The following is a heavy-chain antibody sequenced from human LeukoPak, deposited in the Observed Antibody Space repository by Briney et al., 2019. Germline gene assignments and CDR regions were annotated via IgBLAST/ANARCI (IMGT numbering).Heavy chain of an antibody. J-gene: IGHJ3*02. CDR1: GFTFSSYG. V-gene: IGHV3-30*02. CDR2: IRYDGSKK. CDR3: ARERIVTFGGVYHALDI. D-gene: IGHD3-16*01. Sequence: PGGALRLSCAASGFTFSSYGMDWGRQAPGKGLEGVAYIRYDGSKKYYGDSVKGRFTIPRGNSKKKLYLQMNSLRCKDKGVYYFARERIVTFGGVYHALDIWGRGTMLT.